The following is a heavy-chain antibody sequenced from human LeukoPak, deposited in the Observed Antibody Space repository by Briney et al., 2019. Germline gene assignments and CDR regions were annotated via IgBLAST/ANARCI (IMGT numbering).Heavy chain of an antibody. J-gene: IGHJ4*02. CDR2: IYYSGST. V-gene: IGHV4-59*01. Sequence: PSETLSLTCTVSGCSISSYYWSWIRQPPGKGLEWIGYIYYSGSTNYNPSLKSRVTISVDTSKNQFSLKLSSVTAADTGVYYCARGGGGGRSPASYWGQGTLVTVSS. CDR1: GCSISSYY. D-gene: IGHD3-16*01. CDR3: ARGGGGGRSPASY.